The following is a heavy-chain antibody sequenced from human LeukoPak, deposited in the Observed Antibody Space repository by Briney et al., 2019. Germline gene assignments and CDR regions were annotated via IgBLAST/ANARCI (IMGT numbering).Heavy chain of an antibody. V-gene: IGHV1-2*04. J-gene: IGHJ4*02. CDR1: GYTFTGYY. Sequence: RASVKVSCKASGYTFTGYYMHWVRQAPGQGLEWMGWINPNSGGTNYAQKFQGWVTMTRDTSISTAYMELSRLRSDDTAVYYCARDRWSMAGTDGFNYWGQGTLVTVSS. CDR2: INPNSGGT. D-gene: IGHD6-19*01. CDR3: ARDRWSMAGTDGFNY.